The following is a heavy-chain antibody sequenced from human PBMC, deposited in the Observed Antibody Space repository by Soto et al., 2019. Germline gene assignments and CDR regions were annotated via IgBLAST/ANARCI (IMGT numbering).Heavy chain of an antibody. Sequence: SETLSLTCTVSGGTVSSGSYHWSWIRQPPGKGLEWIGYIYYTGSTNYNPSLKSRVTISVDTSKNQFSLNLRSVAAAGTAVYYCARIPFYGFWSGGPPVDYWGQGTLVTVSS. D-gene: IGHD3-3*01. J-gene: IGHJ4*02. CDR1: GGTVSSGSYH. CDR3: ARIPFYGFWSGGPPVDY. V-gene: IGHV4-61*01. CDR2: IYYTGST.